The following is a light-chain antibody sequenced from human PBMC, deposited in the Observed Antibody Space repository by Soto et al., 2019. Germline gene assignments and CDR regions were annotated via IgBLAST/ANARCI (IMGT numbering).Light chain of an antibody. CDR1: SGYVGGYDY. J-gene: IGLJ1*01. Sequence: QSVLTQPACVSGSPGQSIAISCTGTSGYVGGYDYVSWYQQHPDKAPKLMIYEVTKRPSWVSNRFSGSKSGNTASLTISGLQPEDEADYYCSSHTRGSTRVFGSGTKVPVL. CDR2: EVT. V-gene: IGLV2-14*01. CDR3: SSHTRGSTRV.